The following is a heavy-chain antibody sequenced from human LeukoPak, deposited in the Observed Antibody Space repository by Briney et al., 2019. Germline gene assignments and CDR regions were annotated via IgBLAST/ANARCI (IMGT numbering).Heavy chain of an antibody. V-gene: IGHV3-23*01. D-gene: IGHD6-13*01. CDR2: ISGSGGST. CDR1: GFTFSSDD. Sequence: GGSLRLSCAASGFTFSSDDMSWVRQAPGKGLEWVSVISGSGGSTYYADSVKGRFTISRDNSKNTLYLQMNSLRAEDTAVYYCAKDEFSYSSSWFDPYDYWGQGTLVTVSS. J-gene: IGHJ4*02. CDR3: AKDEFSYSSSWFDPYDY.